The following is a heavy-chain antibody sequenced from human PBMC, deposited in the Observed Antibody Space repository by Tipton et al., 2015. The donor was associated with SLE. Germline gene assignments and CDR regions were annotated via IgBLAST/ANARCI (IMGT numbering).Heavy chain of an antibody. CDR1: GDSITSSSYY. CDR3: ARDEYRYDATGYHLLGHFDF. V-gene: IGHV4-39*07. CDR2: VYYTGNT. Sequence: GLVKPSETLSLSCTVSGDSITSSSYYWGWIRQPPGKGLEWVGTVYYTGNTFYNPSLKSRVTISVDTSKNQFSLKLSSVTAADTAVYYCARDEYRYDATGYHLLGHFDFWGQGTLVTVSS. J-gene: IGHJ4*02. D-gene: IGHD3-22*01.